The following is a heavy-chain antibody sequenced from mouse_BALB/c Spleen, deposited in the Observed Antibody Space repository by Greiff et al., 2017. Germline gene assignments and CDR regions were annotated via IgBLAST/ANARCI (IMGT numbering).Heavy chain of an antibody. D-gene: IGHD2-4*01. CDR2: ISSGGSYT. J-gene: IGHJ3*01. CDR1: GFTFSSYG. V-gene: IGHV5-6*01. Sequence: VQLKESGGGLVQPGGSLKLSCAASGFTFSSYGMSWVRQTPDKRLEWVATISSGGSYTYYPDSVKGRFTISRDNAKNTLYLQMSSLKSEDTAMYYCARPNYDFSWFAYWGQGTLVTVSA. CDR3: ARPNYDFSWFAY.